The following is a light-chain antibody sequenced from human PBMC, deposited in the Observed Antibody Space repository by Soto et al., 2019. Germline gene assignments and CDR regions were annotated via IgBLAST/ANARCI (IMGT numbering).Light chain of an antibody. CDR1: SSDVGGYNF. V-gene: IGLV2-14*01. CDR3: SSYTSTTTPVV. J-gene: IGLJ2*01. Sequence: QSVLTQPASVSGSPGQSITISCAGTSSDVGGYNFVSWYQQHPGKVPKLMIYEVSNRPSGVSSRFSGSKSGNTASLTISGLQAEDEADYYCSSYTSTTTPVVFGGGTKVTVL. CDR2: EVS.